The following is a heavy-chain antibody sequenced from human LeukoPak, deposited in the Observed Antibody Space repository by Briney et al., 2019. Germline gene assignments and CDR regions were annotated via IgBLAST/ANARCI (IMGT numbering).Heavy chain of an antibody. V-gene: IGHV4-34*01. CDR1: GGSFSGYY. J-gene: IGHJ4*02. D-gene: IGHD3-3*01. Sequence: PSETLSLTCAVYGGSFSGYYWSWIRQPPGKGLEWIGEINHSGSTNYNPSLKSRVTISVDTSKNQFSLKLSSVTAADTAVYYCASGHTLFIMEWSPFDYWGQGTLVTVSS. CDR2: INHSGST. CDR3: ASGHTLFIMEWSPFDY.